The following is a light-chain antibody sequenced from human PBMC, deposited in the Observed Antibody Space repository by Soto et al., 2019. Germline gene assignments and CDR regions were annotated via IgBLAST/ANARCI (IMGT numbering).Light chain of an antibody. CDR1: QRITTY. CDR2: TSG. J-gene: IGKJ2*01. V-gene: IGKV1-39*01. CDR3: QQTYSTPYT. Sequence: RMTQSPSSLSASVGDRVTITCRASQRITTYLNWYQQKPGEAPKLLISTSGTLQRGVPSRFSGSGSGTDFTLTITALRPEDFATYFCQQTYSTPYTFGQGTKLEIK.